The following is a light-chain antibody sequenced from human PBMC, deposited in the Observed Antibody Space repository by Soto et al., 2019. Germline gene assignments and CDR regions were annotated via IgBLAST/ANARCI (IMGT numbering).Light chain of an antibody. CDR1: QSVSTR. J-gene: IGKJ5*01. V-gene: IGKV3-15*01. Sequence: EIVMTQSPATLSVSPGERVTLSGRASQSVSTRLAWYQQKPGQAPRLLIYGASTRATGIPARFSGSGSGTEFTLTISSLQSEDFAVYYCQQYNNWPITFGQGTRLEI. CDR2: GAS. CDR3: QQYNNWPIT.